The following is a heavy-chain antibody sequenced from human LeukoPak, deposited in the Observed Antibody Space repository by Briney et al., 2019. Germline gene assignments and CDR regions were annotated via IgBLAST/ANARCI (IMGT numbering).Heavy chain of an antibody. V-gene: IGHV1-8*01. Sequence: GASVKVSCKASGYTFTSYDINWVRQATGQGLEWMGWMNPNSGNTGYAQKFQGRVTVTRNTSISTAYMELSSLRSEDTAVYYCARDFAPHYYDSSGLDYWGQGTLVTVSP. CDR2: MNPNSGNT. CDR1: GYTFTSYD. D-gene: IGHD3-22*01. CDR3: ARDFAPHYYDSSGLDY. J-gene: IGHJ4*02.